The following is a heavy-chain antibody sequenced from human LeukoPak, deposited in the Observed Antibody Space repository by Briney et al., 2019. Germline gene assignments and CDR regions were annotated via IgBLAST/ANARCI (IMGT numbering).Heavy chain of an antibody. J-gene: IGHJ2*01. V-gene: IGHV3-48*03. Sequence: GGSLRLSCAASGFTFSSYEVNWVRQAPGKGLEWVSHISRSGSTMYYGDSVKGRFTISRDNAKNSLHLQMNSLRAEDTAVYYCARSFYLFGRGTLVTVSS. CDR3: ARSFYL. CDR1: GFTFSSYE. CDR2: ISRSGSTM.